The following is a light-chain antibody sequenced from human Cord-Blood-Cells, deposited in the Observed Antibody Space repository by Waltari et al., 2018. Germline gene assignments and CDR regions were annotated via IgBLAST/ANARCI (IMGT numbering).Light chain of an antibody. CDR3: SSYTSSSTRVV. CDR2: DVS. Sequence: QSALTQPASVSGSPGQSITISCTGTSSDVGGYNYVSWYQQPTGKAPNLMIYDVSNRPSGVSNRFSGSKSGNTASLTISGLQAEDEADYYCSSYTSSSTRVVFGGGTKLTVL. V-gene: IGLV2-14*01. J-gene: IGLJ2*01. CDR1: SSDVGGYNY.